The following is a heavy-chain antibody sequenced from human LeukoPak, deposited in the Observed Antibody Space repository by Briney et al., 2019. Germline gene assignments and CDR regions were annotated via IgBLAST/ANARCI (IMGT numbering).Heavy chain of an antibody. Sequence: GGSLRLSCAASGFTFSSYSMNWVRQAPGKGLEWVPSISSSSSYIYYADSVKGRFTISRDNAKNSLYLQMNSLRAEDTAVYYCARDQCSGGSCYVYYYYYYMDVWGKGTTVTVSS. CDR1: GFTFSSYS. D-gene: IGHD2-15*01. CDR2: ISSSSSYI. J-gene: IGHJ6*03. CDR3: ARDQCSGGSCYVYYYYYYMDV. V-gene: IGHV3-21*01.